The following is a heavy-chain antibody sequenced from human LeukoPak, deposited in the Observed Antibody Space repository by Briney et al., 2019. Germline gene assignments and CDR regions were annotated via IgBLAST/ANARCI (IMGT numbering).Heavy chain of an antibody. CDR2: IYYSGST. J-gene: IGHJ4*02. Sequence: SETLSLTCTVSGGSISSSSYYWGWIRQPPGKGLEWIGSIYYSGSTYYNPSLKSRVTISVDTSKNQFSLKLSSATAADTAVYYCARFWYGFDYWGQGTLVTVSS. V-gene: IGHV4-39*01. CDR1: GGSISSSSYY. CDR3: ARFWYGFDY. D-gene: IGHD6-13*01.